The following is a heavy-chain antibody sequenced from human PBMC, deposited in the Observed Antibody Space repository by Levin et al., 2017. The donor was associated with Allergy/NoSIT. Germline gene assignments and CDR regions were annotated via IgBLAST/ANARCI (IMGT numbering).Heavy chain of an antibody. J-gene: IGHJ6*02. D-gene: IGHD1-1*01. CDR2: IKSKTDGGTT. Sequence: PGGSLRLSCAASGFTFSNAWMSWVRQAPGKGLEWVGRIKSKTDGGTTDYAAPVKGRFTISRDDSKNTLYLQMNSLKTEDTAVYYCTTTTRPRGEDYGMDGWGQGTTVTVSS. CDR3: TTTTRPRGEDYGMDG. V-gene: IGHV3-15*01. CDR1: GFTFSNAW.